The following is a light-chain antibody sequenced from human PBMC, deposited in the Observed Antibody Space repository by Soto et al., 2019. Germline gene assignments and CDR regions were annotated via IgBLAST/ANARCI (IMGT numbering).Light chain of an antibody. V-gene: IGKV3-11*01. Sequence: EIVLTQSPATLSLSPGERATLSCRASQSVSSYLAWYQQKPGQAPRLLIYDASNRATGIPARFSGSWSGTDFTLPIRSLEPENCAVYYCQQRSNWTFGLGTKVEIK. J-gene: IGKJ1*01. CDR2: DAS. CDR1: QSVSSY. CDR3: QQRSNWT.